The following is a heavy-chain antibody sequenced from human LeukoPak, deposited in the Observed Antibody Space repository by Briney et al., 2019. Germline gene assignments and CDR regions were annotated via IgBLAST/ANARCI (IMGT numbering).Heavy chain of an antibody. CDR2: IYPSGNT. CDR3: ARVFDGSGFNYYYYYMDV. Sequence: SQTLSLTCTGSGGSINSGSYYWSWLRQPAGKGLEWIGRIYPSGNTIYNPSLTSRVTISVDTSQKQFSLKLSSVTAPDTAVYYCARVFDGSGFNYYYYYMDVWGKGTTVTISS. V-gene: IGHV4-61*02. J-gene: IGHJ6*03. CDR1: GGSINSGSYY. D-gene: IGHD5-24*01.